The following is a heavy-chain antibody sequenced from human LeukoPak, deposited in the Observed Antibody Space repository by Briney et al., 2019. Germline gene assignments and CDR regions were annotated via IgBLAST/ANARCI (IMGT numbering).Heavy chain of an antibody. J-gene: IGHJ6*02. CDR1: GYTLTESS. Sequence: ASVKVSCKVSGYTLTESSMHWVRQAPGKGLEWMGGFDPEDGETIYAQKFQGRVTMTEDTSTDTAYMELSSLRSEDTAVYYCATALLPTRSGGIQGYYYYGMDVWGQGTTVTVSS. CDR2: FDPEDGET. V-gene: IGHV1-24*01. D-gene: IGHD2-15*01. CDR3: ATALLPTRSGGIQGYYYYGMDV.